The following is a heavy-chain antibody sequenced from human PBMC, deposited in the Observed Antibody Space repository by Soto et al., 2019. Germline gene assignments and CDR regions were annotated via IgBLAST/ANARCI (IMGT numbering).Heavy chain of an antibody. J-gene: IGHJ4*02. CDR3: ARGGGYDPFDY. CDR2: ISHLEST. D-gene: IGHD5-12*01. Sequence: SPNWRFFGTSITYGWSPWGWIRQPPGKDLEWLGYISHLESTFYNPSFQSRLTLSIDRSKNQFSLKLASMTAADTAVYYCARGGGYDPFDYWGQGTLVTVSS. CDR1: GTSITYGWSP. V-gene: IGHV4-30-2*01.